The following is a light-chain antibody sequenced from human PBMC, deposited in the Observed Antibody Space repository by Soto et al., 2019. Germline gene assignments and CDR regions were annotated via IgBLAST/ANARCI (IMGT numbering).Light chain of an antibody. J-gene: IGKJ1*01. V-gene: IGKV3-15*01. CDR3: QEYDNWPPRT. Sequence: TVMTQSPATLSVSLGERVTLSCRASQSVRNNLAWYQQKPGQAPRLLIYGASTRATDIPARFSGSGSGTEFTLTISGLESEDFAVYYCQEYDNWPPRTFGQGTKVDIK. CDR1: QSVRNN. CDR2: GAS.